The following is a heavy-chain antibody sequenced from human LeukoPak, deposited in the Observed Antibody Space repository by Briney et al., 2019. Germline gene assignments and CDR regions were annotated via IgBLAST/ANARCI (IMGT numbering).Heavy chain of an antibody. Sequence: PSETLSLTCAVYGGSFSGYYWSWIRQPPGKGLEWIGEINHSGSTNYNPSLKSRVTISVDTSKNRFSLKLSSVTAADTAVYYCARGGPGYYYGSGSYFWSWFDPWGQGTLVTVSS. CDR3: ARGGPGYYYGSGSYFWSWFDP. CDR1: GGSFSGYY. CDR2: INHSGST. V-gene: IGHV4-34*01. J-gene: IGHJ5*02. D-gene: IGHD3-10*01.